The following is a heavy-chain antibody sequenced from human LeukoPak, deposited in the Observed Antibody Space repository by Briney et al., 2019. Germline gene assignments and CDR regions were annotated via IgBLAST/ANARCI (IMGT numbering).Heavy chain of an antibody. V-gene: IGHV4-59*01. CDR3: ARDGEGRYGDPYFDY. CDR2: IYYSRST. CDR1: GGSISSYY. Sequence: SETLSLTCTISGGSISSYYWSWIRQPPGKGLEWIGYIYYSRSTNYNTSLKSRVTISVDTSKNQFSLKLSSVTAADTAVYYCARDGEGRYGDPYFDYWGQGTLVTVSS. D-gene: IGHD4-17*01. J-gene: IGHJ4*02.